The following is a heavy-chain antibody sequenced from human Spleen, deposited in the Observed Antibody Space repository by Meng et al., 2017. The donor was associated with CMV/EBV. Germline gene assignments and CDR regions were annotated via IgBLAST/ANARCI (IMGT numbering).Heavy chain of an antibody. J-gene: IGHJ6*02. CDR3: TIEGEIVIVPVMDV. D-gene: IGHD2-2*01. CDR2: IDSDGRSR. CDR1: GFTFSSYW. V-gene: IGHV3-74*01. Sequence: GGSLRLSCAASGFTFSSYWMHWVRQAPGKGLVWVSRIDSDGRSRNYADSVKGQFTISRDNAKNTLYLQMNSLRAEDTAVYYCTIEGEIVIVPVMDVWGQGTTVTVSS.